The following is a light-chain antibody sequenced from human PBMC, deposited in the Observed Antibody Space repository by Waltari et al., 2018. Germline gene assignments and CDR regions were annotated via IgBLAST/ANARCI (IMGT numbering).Light chain of an antibody. CDR2: AAS. J-gene: IGKJ4*01. V-gene: IGKV1-9*01. CDR1: QGITNY. Sequence: DIHLTQSPSFLSASVRDRVTHTCRASQGITNYLSWYQQKPGKAPKLLIYAASTLQNGVPSRFSGSVSGTEVTLTISSLQPEDFATYYCQQLNSYPHSRTFGGGTKVEIK. CDR3: QQLNSYPHSRT.